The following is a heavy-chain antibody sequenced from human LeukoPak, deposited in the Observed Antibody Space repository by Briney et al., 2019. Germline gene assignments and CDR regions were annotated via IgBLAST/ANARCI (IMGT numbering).Heavy chain of an antibody. CDR1: GGSISSYY. Sequence: PSETLSLTCTVSGGSISSYYWSWIRQPPGKGLEWIGYIYYSGSTNYNPSLKSRVIISVDTSKNQFSLKLSSVTAADTAVYYCARATTVSMDVWGQGTTVTVSS. CDR3: ARATTVSMDV. V-gene: IGHV4-59*01. D-gene: IGHD4-17*01. J-gene: IGHJ6*02. CDR2: IYYSGST.